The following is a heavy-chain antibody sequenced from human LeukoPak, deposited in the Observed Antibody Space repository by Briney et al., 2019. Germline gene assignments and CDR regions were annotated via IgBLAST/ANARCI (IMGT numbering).Heavy chain of an antibody. D-gene: IGHD3-16*01. CDR2: INPNSGGT. J-gene: IGHJ4*02. CDR1: GYTFTGYY. V-gene: IGHV1-2*02. CDR3: AVGGYDDDVGGYYFDY. Sequence: GASVKVSCKASGYTFTGYYMHWVRQAPGQGLEWMGWINPNSGGTNYAQKFQGRVTMTRDTSISTAYMELSRLRSDDTAVYYCAVGGYDDDVGGYYFDYWGQGTLVTVSS.